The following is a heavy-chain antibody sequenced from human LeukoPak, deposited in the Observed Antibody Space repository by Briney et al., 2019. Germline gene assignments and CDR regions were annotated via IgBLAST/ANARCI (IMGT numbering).Heavy chain of an antibody. D-gene: IGHD4-23*01. J-gene: IGHJ5*02. CDR1: GYTFTTYD. Sequence: GASVTASCKASGYTFTTYDINWVRQATGQGLEWMGWMNPNSGNTGYAQKFQGRVTMTRNTSISTAYMELRSLRSEDTAVYYCARGPNKSDGGNSGSAWFDPWGQGTLVTVSS. V-gene: IGHV1-8*01. CDR2: MNPNSGNT. CDR3: ARGPNKSDGGNSGSAWFDP.